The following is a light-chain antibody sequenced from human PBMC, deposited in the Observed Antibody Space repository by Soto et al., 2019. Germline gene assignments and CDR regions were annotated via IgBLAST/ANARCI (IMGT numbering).Light chain of an antibody. V-gene: IGLV1-44*01. CDR1: SSNIGSNP. CDR3: AAWDDSLNGVV. J-gene: IGLJ2*01. Sequence: QSVLTQPPSASGTPGQRVTLSCSGSSSNIGSNPVNWYQQLPGTAPKLLIYSNNQRPSVVPDRFSGSKSGTSASLAISGLQSEDEADYYCAAWDDSLNGVVFGGGTKLTVL. CDR2: SNN.